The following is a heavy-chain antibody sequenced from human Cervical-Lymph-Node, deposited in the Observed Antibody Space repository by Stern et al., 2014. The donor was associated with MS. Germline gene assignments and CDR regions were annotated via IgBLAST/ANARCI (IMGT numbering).Heavy chain of an antibody. V-gene: IGHV1-46*03. J-gene: IGHJ2*01. D-gene: IGHD4-23*01. CDR2: INPSGGST. CDR1: GYTFTSYY. Sequence: VQLVESGAEVKKPGASVKVSCKASGYTFTSYYMHWVRPAPGQGLEGMGIINPSGGSTSYAQKFQGRVTMTRDTSTSTVYRELSSLRSEDTAVYYCARDPGGGNAYWYFDLWGRGTLVTVSS. CDR3: ARDPGGGNAYWYFDL.